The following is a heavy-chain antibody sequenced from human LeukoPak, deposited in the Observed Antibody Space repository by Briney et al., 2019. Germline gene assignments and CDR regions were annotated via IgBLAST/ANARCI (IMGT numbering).Heavy chain of an antibody. CDR3: ARTTEAHSWRTRYYDYYMDV. CDR1: GCSISSYY. J-gene: IGHJ6*03. Sequence: SETLSLTCTVSGCSISSYYWSWIRQPPGKGLEWIGYIYYSGSTNYNPSLKSRVTISVDTSKNQFSLKLSSVTAADTAVYYCARTTEAHSWRTRYYDYYMDVWGKGTTVTVSS. V-gene: IGHV4-59*01. CDR2: IYYSGST. D-gene: IGHD6-13*01.